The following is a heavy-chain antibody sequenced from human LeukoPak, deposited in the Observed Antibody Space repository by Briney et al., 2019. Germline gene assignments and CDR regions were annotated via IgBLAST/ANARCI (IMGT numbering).Heavy chain of an antibody. CDR1: GFTFSNAW. CDR3: TTDLTAAAHYYYYYMDV. Sequence: KTGGSLRLSCAASGFTFSNAWMSWVRQAPGKGLEWVGRIKSKTDGGTTDYAAPVKGRFTISRDDSKNTLYLQMNSLKTEDTAVYYCTTDLTAAAHYYYYYMDVWGKGTTVTISS. J-gene: IGHJ6*03. V-gene: IGHV3-15*01. D-gene: IGHD6-13*01. CDR2: IKSKTDGGTT.